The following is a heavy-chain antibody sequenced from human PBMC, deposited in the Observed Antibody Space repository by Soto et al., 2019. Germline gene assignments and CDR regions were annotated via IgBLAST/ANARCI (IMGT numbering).Heavy chain of an antibody. V-gene: IGHV1-8*01. CDR3: ATTVTTTAAFDI. Sequence: ASVKVSCKASGYTFTSYDINWVRQATGQGLEWMGWMNPNSGNTGYAQKFQGRVTMTRNTSISTAYMELSSLRSEDTAVYYCATTVTTTAAFDIWGQGTMVTVSS. CDR1: GYTFTSYD. D-gene: IGHD4-17*01. CDR2: MNPNSGNT. J-gene: IGHJ3*02.